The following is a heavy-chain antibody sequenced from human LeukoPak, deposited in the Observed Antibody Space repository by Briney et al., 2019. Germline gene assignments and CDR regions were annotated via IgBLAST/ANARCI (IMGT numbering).Heavy chain of an antibody. D-gene: IGHD3-16*01. V-gene: IGHV1-2*02. Sequence: AASVKVSCKASGYTFTGYYMHWVRQAPGQGLEWMGWINPNSGGTNYAQKFQGRVTMTRDTSISTAYMELSRLRSDDTAVYYCARDGGYYYYYYMDVWGKGTTVTVSS. CDR3: ARDGGYYYYYYMDV. CDR1: GYTFTGYY. CDR2: INPNSGGT. J-gene: IGHJ6*03.